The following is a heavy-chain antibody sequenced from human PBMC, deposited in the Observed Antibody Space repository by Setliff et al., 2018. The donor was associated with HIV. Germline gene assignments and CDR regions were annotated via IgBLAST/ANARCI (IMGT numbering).Heavy chain of an antibody. V-gene: IGHV4-31*03. J-gene: IGHJ4*02. CDR2: MYYSGSG. D-gene: IGHD6-19*01. CDR3: VMAVADKGVYYFDY. CDR1: GVSVSSGGYY. Sequence: PSATLSLTCTVSGVSVSSGGYYWSWVRQLPGKGLEWIGYMYYSGSGYYNPSLQNRVTVSVDAPKNQFSLKLSSLTAADTAVYYCVMAVADKGVYYFDYWGQGTLVTVSS.